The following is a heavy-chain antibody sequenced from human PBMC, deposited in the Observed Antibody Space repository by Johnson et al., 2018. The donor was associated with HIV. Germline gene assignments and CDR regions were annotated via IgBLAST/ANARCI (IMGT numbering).Heavy chain of an antibody. V-gene: IGHV3-NL1*01. Sequence: QVQLVESGGGVVQPGGSLRLSCAASGFTFSSYGMHWVRQAPGKGLEWVSVIYSGGSTYYADSVKGRFTISRDNSKNTLYLQMNSLRAEDTAVYYCASSRRGHQLVPLAFDIWGQGTMVTVSS. D-gene: IGHD6-13*01. CDR3: ASSRRGHQLVPLAFDI. J-gene: IGHJ3*02. CDR2: IYSGGST. CDR1: GFTFSSYG.